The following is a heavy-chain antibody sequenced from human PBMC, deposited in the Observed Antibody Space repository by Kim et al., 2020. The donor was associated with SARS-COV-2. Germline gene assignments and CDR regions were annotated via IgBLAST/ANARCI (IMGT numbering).Heavy chain of an antibody. CDR2: MNPNSGNT. D-gene: IGHD5-18*01. CDR1: GYTFTSYD. Sequence: ASVKVSCKASGYTFTSYDINWVRQATGQGLEWMGWMNPNSGNTGYAQKFQGRVTMTRNTSISTAYMELSSLRSEDTAVYYCASKGWVGYSYGPDAFDIWGQGTMVTVSS. CDR3: ASKGWVGYSYGPDAFDI. J-gene: IGHJ3*02. V-gene: IGHV1-8*01.